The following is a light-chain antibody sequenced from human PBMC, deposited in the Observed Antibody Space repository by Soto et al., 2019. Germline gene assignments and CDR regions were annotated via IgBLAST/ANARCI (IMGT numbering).Light chain of an antibody. CDR1: SSNIGGNS. CDR2: DDD. CDR3: GSWDSSLSAYV. V-gene: IGLV1-51*01. J-gene: IGLJ1*01. Sequence: QSVLTQPPSVSAAPGQRVTISCSGSSSNIGGNSVSWYQQLPGTAPKLLIYDDDKRPSGIPDRFSGSKSGTSATLGITGFQTGDEADYCCGSWDSSLSAYVFXTGTKVTVL.